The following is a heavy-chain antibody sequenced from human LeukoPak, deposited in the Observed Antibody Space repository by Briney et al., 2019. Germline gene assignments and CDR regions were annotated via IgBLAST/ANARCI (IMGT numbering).Heavy chain of an antibody. CDR1: GFTFGDYA. CDR2: ISGDGGST. J-gene: IGHJ3*02. Sequence: GGSLRLSCAASGFTFGDYAMHWVRQAPGKGLEWVSLISGDGGSTSYADSVKGRFTISRDNSKNSLYLQMNSLRTEDSALYYCAKKNRPGSYAFDIWGQGTVVTVSS. CDR3: AKKNRPGSYAFDI. V-gene: IGHV3-43*02. D-gene: IGHD3-10*01.